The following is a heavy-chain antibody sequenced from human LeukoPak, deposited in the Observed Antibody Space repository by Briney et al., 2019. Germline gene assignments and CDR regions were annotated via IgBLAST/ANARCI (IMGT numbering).Heavy chain of an antibody. V-gene: IGHV3-23*01. CDR1: GFTFSSYD. CDR2: ISGST. CDR3: ARLLRSSATGWRRAFDI. Sequence: GGSLRLSCAASGFTFSSYDMTWVRQAPGKGLEWVSAISGSTHYADSVRGRFTISRDNSKNTLYLQMNSLRAEDTALYYCARLLRSSATGWRRAFDIWGQGTTVTVSS. D-gene: IGHD2-2*01. J-gene: IGHJ3*02.